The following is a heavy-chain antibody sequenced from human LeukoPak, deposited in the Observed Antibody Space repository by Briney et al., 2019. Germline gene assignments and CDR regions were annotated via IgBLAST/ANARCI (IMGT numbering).Heavy chain of an antibody. CDR2: ISWNSGSI. Sequence: GGSLRLSCAASGFTFDDYAMHWVRQAPGKGLEWVSGISWNSGSIGYADSVKGRFTISRDNAKNSLYLQMNSLRAEDTALYYCARTYCSSTSCSAGYYYYYMDVWGNGTTVTVSS. V-gene: IGHV3-9*01. D-gene: IGHD2-2*01. CDR1: GFTFDDYA. J-gene: IGHJ6*03. CDR3: ARTYCSSTSCSAGYYYYYMDV.